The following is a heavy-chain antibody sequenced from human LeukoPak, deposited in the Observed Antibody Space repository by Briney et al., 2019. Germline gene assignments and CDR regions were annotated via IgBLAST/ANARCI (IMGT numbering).Heavy chain of an antibody. CDR3: ARDEGGTAVRYYFDY. V-gene: IGHV1-46*01. J-gene: IGHJ4*02. Sequence: GASVKVSCKASGYTFTNYGISWVRQAPGQGLEWMGIINPSGGSTSYAQKFQGRVTMTRDTSTSTVYMELSSLRSEDTAVYYCARDEGGTAVRYYFDYWGQGTLVTASS. CDR2: INPSGGST. CDR1: GYTFTNYG. D-gene: IGHD2-21*02.